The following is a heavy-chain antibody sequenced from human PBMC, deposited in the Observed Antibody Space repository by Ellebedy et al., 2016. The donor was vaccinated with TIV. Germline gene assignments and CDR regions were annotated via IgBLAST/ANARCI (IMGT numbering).Heavy chain of an antibody. J-gene: IGHJ4*02. CDR2: IKQDGSEK. V-gene: IGHV3-7*03. CDR3: ARRYFDY. Sequence: GGSLRLXCAASGFTFNSYWMGWVRQAPGKGLEWVANIKQDGSEKYYVDSVKGRFTISRDNAKNSLYLQMNSLRAEDTAVYYCARRYFDYWGQGTLVTVSS. CDR1: GFTFNSYW.